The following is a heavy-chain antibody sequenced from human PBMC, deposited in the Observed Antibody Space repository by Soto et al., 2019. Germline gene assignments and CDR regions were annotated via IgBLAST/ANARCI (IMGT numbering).Heavy chain of an antibody. V-gene: IGHV1-69*13. J-gene: IGHJ4*02. CDR1: GGTFSSYA. D-gene: IGHD3-22*01. Sequence: SVKVSCKASGGTFSSYAISWVRQAPGQGLEWMGGIIPIFGTANYAQKFQGRVTITADESTSTAYMELSSLRSEDTAVYYCARARDSSGYYYSPRDYFDYWGQGTLVTVSS. CDR3: ARARDSSGYYYSPRDYFDY. CDR2: IIPIFGTA.